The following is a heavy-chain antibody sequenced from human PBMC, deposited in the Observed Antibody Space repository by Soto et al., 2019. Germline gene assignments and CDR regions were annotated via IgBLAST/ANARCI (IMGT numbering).Heavy chain of an antibody. CDR2: FRTGGDDGTT. CDR3: AKRVNSGPGSQSIDF. V-gene: IGHV3-23*01. D-gene: IGHD3-10*01. J-gene: IGHJ4*02. CDR1: GFTFSSYS. Sequence: LRLSCAASGFTFSSYSMSWVRQAPGKGLEWVSGFRTGGDDGTTYYADSVKGRFTISRDNSKNTLFLQMNSLRAEDTAIYYCAKRVNSGPGSQSIDFWGQGTLVTRSS.